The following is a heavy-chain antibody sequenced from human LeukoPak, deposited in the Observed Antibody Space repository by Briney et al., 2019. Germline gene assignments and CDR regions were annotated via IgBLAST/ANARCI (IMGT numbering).Heavy chain of an antibody. D-gene: IGHD3-3*01. CDR1: GYTFTSYY. J-gene: IGHJ4*02. V-gene: IGHV1-2*02. CDR2: INPNSGGT. Sequence: ASVKVSCKASGYTFTSYYMHWVRQAPGQGLEWMGWINPNSGGTNYAQKFQGRVTMTRDTSISTAYMELSRLRSDDTAVYYCATGYLYDFTPDYWGQGTLVTVSS. CDR3: ATGYLYDFTPDY.